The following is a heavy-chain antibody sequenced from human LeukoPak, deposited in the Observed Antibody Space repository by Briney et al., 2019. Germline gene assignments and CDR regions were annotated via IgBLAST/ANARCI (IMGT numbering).Heavy chain of an antibody. CDR3: ARAYSESYGLGYYYMDV. D-gene: IGHD1-26*01. CDR2: ISSSSSYI. V-gene: IGHV3-21*01. CDR1: GFTFSSYS. Sequence: GGSLRLSCAASGFTFSSYSMNWGGQAPGKGLEGVSSISSSSSYIYYADSVKGRFTISRDNAKKTLYLQMNSLRAEDTAVYYCARAYSESYGLGYYYMDVWGKGTTVTVSS. J-gene: IGHJ6*03.